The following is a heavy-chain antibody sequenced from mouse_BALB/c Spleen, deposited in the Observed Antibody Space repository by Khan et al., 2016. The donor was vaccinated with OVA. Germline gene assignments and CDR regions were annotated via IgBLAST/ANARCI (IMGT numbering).Heavy chain of an antibody. J-gene: IGHJ4*01. CDR1: GYTFTIYG. CDR3: ARVGYNGTMEY. D-gene: IGHD2-14*01. CDR2: INTYTGEP. V-gene: IGHV9-3-1*01. Sequence: QIQLVQSGPELKKPGETVKISCKASGYTFTIYGMNWVRQAPGKGLKWMGWINTYTGEPTYADDFKGRFAFSLETSASTAFLQINNLKNEDTATYFCARVGYNGTMEYWGQGTSVNVSS.